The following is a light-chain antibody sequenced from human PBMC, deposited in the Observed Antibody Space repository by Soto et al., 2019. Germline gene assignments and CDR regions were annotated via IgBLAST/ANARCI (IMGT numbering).Light chain of an antibody. Sequence: QSALTQPPSASGSPGQSVTISCTGTSSDVGGYNYVSWYQQHPGKAPKLMISEVSTRPSGVPDRFSGSKSGNTASLTVSGLQAEDEADYYCSSSAGNNNLVFGGGTQLTVL. J-gene: IGLJ2*01. V-gene: IGLV2-8*01. CDR1: SSDVGGYNY. CDR2: EVS. CDR3: SSSAGNNNLV.